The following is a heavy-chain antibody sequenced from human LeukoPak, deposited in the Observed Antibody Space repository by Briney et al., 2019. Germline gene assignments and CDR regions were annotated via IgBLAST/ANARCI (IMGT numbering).Heavy chain of an antibody. V-gene: IGHV3-21*01. CDR3: ARTHFSDDAFDI. CDR2: ISSSSSYI. Sequence: GASLRLSCAASGFTFSSYSMNWVRQAPGKGLEWVSSISSSSSYIYYADSVKGRFTISRDNAKNSLYLQMNSLRAEDTAVYYCARTHFSDDAFDIWGQGTMVTVSS. CDR1: GFTFSSYS. D-gene: IGHD6-25*01. J-gene: IGHJ3*02.